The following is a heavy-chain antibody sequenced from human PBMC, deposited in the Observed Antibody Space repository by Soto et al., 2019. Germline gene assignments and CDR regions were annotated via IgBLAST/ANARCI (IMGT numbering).Heavy chain of an antibody. CDR2: ISSSGSTI. CDR1: GFTFSDYY. Sequence: GGSLRLSCAASGFTFSDYYMSWIRQAPGKGLEWVSYISSSGSTIYYADSVKGRFTISRDNAKNSLYLQMNSLRAEDTAVYYCARDSVWTDYGDYGRRAFDIWGQGTMVTVSS. J-gene: IGHJ3*02. V-gene: IGHV3-11*01. CDR3: ARDSVWTDYGDYGRRAFDI. D-gene: IGHD4-17*01.